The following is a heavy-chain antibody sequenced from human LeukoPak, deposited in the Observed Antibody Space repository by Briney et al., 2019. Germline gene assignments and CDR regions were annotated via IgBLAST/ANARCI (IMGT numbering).Heavy chain of an antibody. CDR3: TRAPMVRGVIIGAFDI. D-gene: IGHD3-10*01. CDR2: IRSKAYGGTT. V-gene: IGHV3-49*04. CDR1: GFTVSSNY. J-gene: IGHJ3*02. Sequence: PGGSLRLSCAASGFTVSSNYMSWVRQAPGKGLEWVGFIRSKAYGGTTEYAASVKGRFTISRDDSKSIAYLQMNSLKTEDTAVYYCTRAPMVRGVIIGAFDIWGQGTMVTVSS.